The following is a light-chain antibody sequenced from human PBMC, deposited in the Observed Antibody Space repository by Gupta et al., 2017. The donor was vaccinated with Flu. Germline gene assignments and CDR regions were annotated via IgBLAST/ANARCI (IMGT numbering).Light chain of an antibody. CDR1: SSNIGSYT. V-gene: IGLV1-44*01. J-gene: IGLJ1*01. CDR2: DTN. Sequence: VTFSCSGSSSNIGSYTVDWYQQLPGTAPKLLIYDTNERTAGVPDRFSGSKSGTSAALAISGLQSEEEADYYCAVWDDSLNGHYVFGAGTKVTVL. CDR3: AVWDDSLNGHYV.